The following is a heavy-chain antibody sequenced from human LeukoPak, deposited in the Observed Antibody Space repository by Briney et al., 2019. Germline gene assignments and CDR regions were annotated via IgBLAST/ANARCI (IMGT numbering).Heavy chain of an antibody. D-gene: IGHD5-18*01. CDR2: IIPVVDIA. V-gene: IGHV1-69*04. J-gene: IGHJ4*02. CDR3: ARGKQTALFVFDY. CDR1: VGTLTNYA. Sequence: ASAKVSCKASVGTLTNYAINWVRQAPGQGLEWMGRIIPVVDIAKYAQKCQGRVTITADQSTNTAYMELSSLRSDDTAIYYCARGKQTALFVFDYWGQGTLVTVSS.